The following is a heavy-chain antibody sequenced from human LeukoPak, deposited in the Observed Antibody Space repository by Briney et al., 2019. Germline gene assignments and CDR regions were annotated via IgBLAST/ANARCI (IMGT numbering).Heavy chain of an antibody. Sequence: GGSLRLSCAASGFTFSGYGMHWVRQAPGKGLEWVAVIWYDGSNKYYADSVKGRFTISRDNSKNTLYLQMNSLRAEDTAVYYCAKGDYRGSYYYYMDVWGKGTTVTVSS. D-gene: IGHD4-11*01. CDR1: GFTFSGYG. CDR3: AKGDYRGSYYYYMDV. CDR2: IWYDGSNK. J-gene: IGHJ6*03. V-gene: IGHV3-33*06.